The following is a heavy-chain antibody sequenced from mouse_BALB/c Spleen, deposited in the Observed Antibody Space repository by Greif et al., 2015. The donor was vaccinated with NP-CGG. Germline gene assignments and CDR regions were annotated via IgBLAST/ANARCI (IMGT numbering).Heavy chain of an antibody. V-gene: IGHV5-9-4*01. CDR1: GFTFSSYA. J-gene: IGHJ2*01. D-gene: IGHD1-1*01. CDR3: ARALHYYGSSWGY. Sequence: EVQVVESGGGLVKPGGSLKLSCAASGFTFSSYAMSWVRQSPEKRLEWVAEISSGGSYTYYPDTVTGRFTISRDNAKNTLYLEMISLRSEDTAMYYCARALHYYGSSWGYWGQGTTLTVSS. CDR2: ISSGGSYT.